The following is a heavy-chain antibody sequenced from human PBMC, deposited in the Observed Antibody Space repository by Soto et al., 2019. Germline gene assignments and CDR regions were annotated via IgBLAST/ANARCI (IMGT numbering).Heavy chain of an antibody. V-gene: IGHV1-69*01. CDR2: IIPIFGTA. CDR1: GGTFSSYA. CDR3: ARGLVSDYVWGRPSPPYYFDY. D-gene: IGHD3-16*01. J-gene: IGHJ4*02. Sequence: QVQLVQSGAEVKKPGSSVKVSCKASGGTFSSYAISWVRQAPGQGLEWMGGIIPIFGTANYAQTFQGRVTITADESTSRAYTELTSLISKDTAVYYCARGLVSDYVWGRPSPPYYFDYWGQGTLVTVSS.